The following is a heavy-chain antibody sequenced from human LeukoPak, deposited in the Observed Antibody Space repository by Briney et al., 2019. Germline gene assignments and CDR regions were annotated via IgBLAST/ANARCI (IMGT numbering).Heavy chain of an antibody. CDR1: GYLFTSHG. J-gene: IGHJ5*01. Sequence: ASVKVSCKASGYLFTSHGINCVRQAPGQGLEWMGWISAYNGNTYYAQKLQGRVTMTTDTSTSTAYMELRSLRSDDTAVYFCVREGKTENDILTRYSTPGWFDSWGQGTLVTVSS. D-gene: IGHD3-9*01. CDR2: ISAYNGNT. V-gene: IGHV1-18*01. CDR3: VREGKTENDILTRYSTPGWFDS.